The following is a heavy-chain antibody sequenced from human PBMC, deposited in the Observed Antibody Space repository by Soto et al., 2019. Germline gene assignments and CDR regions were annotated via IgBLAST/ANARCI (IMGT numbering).Heavy chain of an antibody. CDR2: ISGSGGNT. J-gene: IGHJ4*02. D-gene: IGHD6-13*01. CDR1: GFTFSSYA. V-gene: IGHV3-23*01. Sequence: EVQLLESGGGLAQPGGSLRLSCAASGFTFSSYAMSWVRQAPGKGLEWVSGISGSGGNTYYADSVKGRFTISRDNSKNKLYLQMNSLSAEDTAVYYCAKDEKYSNSWYYFDDWGQGTLATVSS. CDR3: AKDEKYSNSWYYFDD.